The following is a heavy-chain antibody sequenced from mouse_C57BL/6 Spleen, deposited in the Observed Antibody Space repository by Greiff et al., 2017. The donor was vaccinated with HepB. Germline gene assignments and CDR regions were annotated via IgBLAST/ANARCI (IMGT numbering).Heavy chain of an antibody. CDR3: ASGYAFDY. V-gene: IGHV3-6*01. Sequence: DVQLVESGPGLVKPSQSLSLTCSVTGYSITSGYYWNWIRQFPGNKLEWMGYISYDGSNNYNPSLKNRISITRDTSKNQFFLKLNSVTTEDTATYYCASGYAFDYWGQGTTLTVSS. D-gene: IGHD2-2*01. CDR1: GYSITSGYY. CDR2: ISYDGSN. J-gene: IGHJ2*01.